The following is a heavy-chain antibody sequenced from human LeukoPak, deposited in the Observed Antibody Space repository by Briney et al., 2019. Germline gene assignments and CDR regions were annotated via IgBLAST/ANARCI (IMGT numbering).Heavy chain of an antibody. CDR2: IGPNGAST. CDR1: VVTFSNHI. D-gene: IGHD3-9*01. V-gene: IGHV3-64D*06. CDR3: VKDLTGTWSFDY. Sequence: GGSLRLSCSTAVVTFSNHIMHWVRQAPWKGREYVSSIGPNGASTLYADSVKGRFTISRDNSKNALYLQLTSLRLEDTALYYCVKDLTGTWSFDYWGQGTLVTVSS. J-gene: IGHJ4*02.